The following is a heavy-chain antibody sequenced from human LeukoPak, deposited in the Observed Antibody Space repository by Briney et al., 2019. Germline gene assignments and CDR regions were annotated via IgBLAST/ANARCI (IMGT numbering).Heavy chain of an antibody. CDR2: ISPSGSTK. V-gene: IGHV3-48*03. Sequence: GGSLRLSCAASGFSFSSYEMSWVRQAPGKGLEWVSNISPSGSTKYYADSVKGRFTVSRDNAKNSLYLQMNSLRAGDKDVYYCTKLAVASADSWGQGNLVTVSS. CDR3: TKLAVASADS. CDR1: GFSFSSYE. D-gene: IGHD6-19*01. J-gene: IGHJ4*02.